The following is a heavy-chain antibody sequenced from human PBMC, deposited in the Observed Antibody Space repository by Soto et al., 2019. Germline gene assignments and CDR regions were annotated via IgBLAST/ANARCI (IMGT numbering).Heavy chain of an antibody. Sequence: PVGSLRLSCAASGSTFSGYSLNWVRQAPGKGLEWVSSISSSSSYIDYADSVKGRFTISRDNAKNSLFLQMTSLRAEDTAVYYCARDQTIFGVTKTTGMDVWGQGTSVTVSS. J-gene: IGHJ6*02. CDR3: ARDQTIFGVTKTTGMDV. D-gene: IGHD3-3*01. V-gene: IGHV3-21*01. CDR2: ISSSSSYI. CDR1: GSTFSGYS.